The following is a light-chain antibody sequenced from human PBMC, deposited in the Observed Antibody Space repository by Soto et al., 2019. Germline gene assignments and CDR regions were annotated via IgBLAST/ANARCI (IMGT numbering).Light chain of an antibody. Sequence: IQMTQSPSTLSASVGDRVIITCLASQGIGSWLAWYQQKPGKAPKLLIYKASTLESGFPSRFSGSGSGTDFTLTISSLQPDDFATYYCQQYDTYWTFGQGTKVEIK. CDR1: QGIGSW. J-gene: IGKJ1*01. CDR3: QQYDTYWT. V-gene: IGKV1-5*03. CDR2: KAS.